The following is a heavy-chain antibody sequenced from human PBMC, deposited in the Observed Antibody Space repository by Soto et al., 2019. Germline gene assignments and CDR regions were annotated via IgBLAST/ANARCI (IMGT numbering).Heavy chain of an antibody. CDR1: GFTFSSYW. Sequence: EVQLVESGGGLVQPGGSLRLSCAASGFTFSSYWMTWARQAPGKGLEWVASMNRDGSEKRYVDSVEGRVTISRDNAKNSLFLQMNSLSPDDTAVYYCGRDSGRRFDYWCQGSLVTVSS. J-gene: IGHJ4*02. V-gene: IGHV3-7*01. D-gene: IGHD2-8*02. CDR2: MNRDGSEK. CDR3: GRDSGRRFDY.